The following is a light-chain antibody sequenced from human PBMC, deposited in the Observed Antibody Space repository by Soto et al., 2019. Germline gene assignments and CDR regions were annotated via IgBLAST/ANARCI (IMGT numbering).Light chain of an antibody. CDR2: DAS. V-gene: IGKV1-5*01. Sequence: DIQMTQSPSTLSASVGDRVIITCRASQSISDYLAWYQQKPGKAPKLLIYDASNLESGVPSTFSGSGSGTEFTLTISSLQPDDFATYYCQQYDPYSRTFGQGTKVDIK. CDR1: QSISDY. J-gene: IGKJ1*01. CDR3: QQYDPYSRT.